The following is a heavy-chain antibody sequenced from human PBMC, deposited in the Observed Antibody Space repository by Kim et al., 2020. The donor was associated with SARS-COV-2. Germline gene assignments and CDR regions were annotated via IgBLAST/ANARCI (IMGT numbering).Heavy chain of an antibody. V-gene: IGHV4-39*01. D-gene: IGHD6-13*01. Sequence: LKSRVTISVDTSKNQFSLKLSSVTAADTAVYYCARHAPLVAAPGTGWFDPWGQGTLVTVSS. CDR3: ARHAPLVAAPGTGWFDP. J-gene: IGHJ5*02.